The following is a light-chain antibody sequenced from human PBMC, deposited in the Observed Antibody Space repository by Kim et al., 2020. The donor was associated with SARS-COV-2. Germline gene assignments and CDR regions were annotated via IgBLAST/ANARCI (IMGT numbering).Light chain of an antibody. J-gene: IGKJ1*01. Sequence: ASVGDRVTITCRASQSISTWLAWYQQKPGKAPNLWIYRTSTLESGVPSRFSGSGSGTEFTLTISTLQPEDSATYYCQHYNSYPITFGQGTKVDIK. CDR3: QHYNSYPIT. CDR1: QSISTW. CDR2: RTS. V-gene: IGKV1-5*03.